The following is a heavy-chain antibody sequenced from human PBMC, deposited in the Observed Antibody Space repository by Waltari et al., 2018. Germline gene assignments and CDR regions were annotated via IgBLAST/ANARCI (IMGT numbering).Heavy chain of an antibody. Sequence: QVQLVQSGAEVKKPGSSVKVSCKASGGTFSSYAISWVRQAPGQGLEWMGGIIPIFGTANYAQKFQGRVTITADESTSTAYMELSSLRAEDTAVYYCARDNIVVVPAAIRSGWFDPWGQGTLVTVSS. CDR1: GGTFSSYA. V-gene: IGHV1-69*01. CDR2: IIPIFGTA. D-gene: IGHD2-2*01. CDR3: ARDNIVVVPAAIRSGWFDP. J-gene: IGHJ5*02.